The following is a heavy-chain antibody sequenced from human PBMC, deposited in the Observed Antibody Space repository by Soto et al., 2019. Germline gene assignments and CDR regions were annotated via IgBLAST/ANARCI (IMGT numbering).Heavy chain of an antibody. V-gene: IGHV1-2*04. CDR2: INPNSGGT. CDR1: GYTFTGYY. D-gene: IGHD1-26*01. J-gene: IGHJ3*02. CDR3: AREVQGSGTGAFDI. Sequence: QVQLVQSGAEVKKPGASVKVSCKASGYTFTGYYMHWVRQAPGQGLEWMGWINPNSGGTNYAQKFQRWVTMTRDTSISTAYMELSRLRSDDTAVYYCAREVQGSGTGAFDIWGQGTMVTVSS.